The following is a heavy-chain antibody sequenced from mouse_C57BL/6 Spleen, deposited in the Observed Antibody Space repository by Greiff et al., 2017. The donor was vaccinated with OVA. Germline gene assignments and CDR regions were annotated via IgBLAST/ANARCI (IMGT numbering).Heavy chain of an antibody. CDR1: GFTFSSSA. D-gene: IGHD2-4*01. Sequence: EVQGVESGEGLVKPGGSLTLSCAASGFTFSSSAMSWVRQTPEKRLEWVAYISSGGDYIYSADAVKSRFTISRDNAMNTLYLQMSSLKSEDTAMYYCTRERIYDYDEGYYYAMDYWGQGTSVTVSS. CDR2: ISSGGDYI. J-gene: IGHJ4*01. V-gene: IGHV5-9-1*02. CDR3: TRERIYDYDEGYYYAMDY.